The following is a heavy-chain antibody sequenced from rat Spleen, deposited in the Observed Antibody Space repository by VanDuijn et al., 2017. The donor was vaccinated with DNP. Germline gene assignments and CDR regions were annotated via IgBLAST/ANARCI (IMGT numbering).Heavy chain of an antibody. V-gene: IGHV3-1*01. CDR3: ARWTRYFDY. J-gene: IGHJ2*01. CDR1: GHSITSNY. D-gene: IGHD1-7*01. Sequence: VQLQESGPGLVQPSQSLSLTCSVTGHSITSNYWGWIRRFPGNEMEWIGHISYSGRTDYNPSLKSRISITRDTSRNHFFLHLISVTTEDTATYYCARWTRYFDYWGQGVMVTVSS. CDR2: ISYSGRT.